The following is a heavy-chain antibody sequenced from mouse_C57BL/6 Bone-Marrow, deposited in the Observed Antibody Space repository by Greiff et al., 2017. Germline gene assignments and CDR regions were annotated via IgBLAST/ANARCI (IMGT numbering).Heavy chain of an antibody. CDR3: AMRGAYYSNPYAMDY. CDR2: IHPSDSDT. V-gene: IGHV1-74*01. CDR1: GYTFTSYW. Sequence: QVQLQQPGAELVKPGASVKVSCKASGYTFTSYWMHWVKQRPGQGLEWIGRIHPSDSDTNYNQKFKGKDTLTVDKSSSTAYMQLSSLTSEDSAVYYCAMRGAYYSNPYAMDYWGQGTSVTVSS. J-gene: IGHJ4*01. D-gene: IGHD2-5*01.